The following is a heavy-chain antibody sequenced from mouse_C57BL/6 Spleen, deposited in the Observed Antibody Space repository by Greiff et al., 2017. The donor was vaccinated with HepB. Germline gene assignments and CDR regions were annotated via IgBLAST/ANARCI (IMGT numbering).Heavy chain of an antibody. CDR2: IDPSDSYT. D-gene: IGHD2-5*01. CDR3: ARGDYYSNHGYFDV. Sequence: QVQLQQPGAELVMPGASVKLSCKASGYTFTSYWMHWVKQRPGQGLEWIGEIDPSDSYTNYNQKFKGKSTLTVDKSSSTAYMQLSSLTSEDSAVYYCARGDYYSNHGYFDVWGTGTTVTVSS. V-gene: IGHV1-69*01. CDR1: GYTFTSYW. J-gene: IGHJ1*03.